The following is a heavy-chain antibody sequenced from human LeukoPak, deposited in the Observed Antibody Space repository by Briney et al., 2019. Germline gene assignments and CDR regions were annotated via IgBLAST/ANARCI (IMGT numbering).Heavy chain of an antibody. Sequence: GGSLRLSCTASGFTFGDYAMSWFRQAPGKGMEWVGFIRSKAYGGTTEYAAYVKGRFTISRDDTKSIAYLQMNSLKTEDTAVYYCTRDPPRISSGWYMDYWGQGTLVTVSS. V-gene: IGHV3-49*03. J-gene: IGHJ4*02. CDR2: IRSKAYGGTT. CDR3: TRDPPRISSGWYMDY. D-gene: IGHD6-19*01. CDR1: GFTFGDYA.